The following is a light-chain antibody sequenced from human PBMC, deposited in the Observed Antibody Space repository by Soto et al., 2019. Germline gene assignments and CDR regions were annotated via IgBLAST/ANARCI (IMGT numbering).Light chain of an antibody. CDR2: DAS. J-gene: IGKJ4*01. CDR3: QERSTGLFP. CDR1: QSVSSY. Sequence: EIVLTQSPATLSLSPGERATLSCRASQSVSSYLAWYQQKPGQAPRLLIYDASNRATGIPARFSGSGSGTDFTLTISSLEPEVFSVYYRQERSTGLFPLGGGPRVDIK. V-gene: IGKV3-11*01.